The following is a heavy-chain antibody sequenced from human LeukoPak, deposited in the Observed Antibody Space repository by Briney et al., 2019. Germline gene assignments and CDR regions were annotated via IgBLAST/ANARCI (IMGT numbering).Heavy chain of an antibody. CDR3: AKGETVEMATMGGDY. J-gene: IGHJ4*02. V-gene: IGHV3-23*01. Sequence: PGGSLRLSCAASGFTFSSYAMSWVRQAPGKGLEWVSAISGSGGSTYYADSVKGRFTISRDNSKNTLYLQMNSLSAEDTAVYYCAKGETVEMATMGGDYWGQGTLVTVSS. CDR1: GFTFSSYA. CDR2: ISGSGGST. D-gene: IGHD5-24*01.